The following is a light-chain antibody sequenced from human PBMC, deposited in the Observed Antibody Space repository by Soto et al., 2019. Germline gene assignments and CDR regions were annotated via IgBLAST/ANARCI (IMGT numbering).Light chain of an antibody. CDR1: GSNIGSKT. CDR3: AAWDASLNGYV. V-gene: IGLV1-44*01. CDR2: SNY. Sequence: QSVLTQPPSASGTPGQRVTISCSGSGSNIGSKTVNWYQQLPGTAPKLLIYSNYQRPSEVPDRFSGSKSGTSASLAISGLQSEDEADYYCAAWDASLNGYVFGTGTKVTVL. J-gene: IGLJ1*01.